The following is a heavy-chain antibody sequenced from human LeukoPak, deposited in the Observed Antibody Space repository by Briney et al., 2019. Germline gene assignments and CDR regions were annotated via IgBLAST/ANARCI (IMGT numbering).Heavy chain of an antibody. Sequence: GGSLTLSCSASGFTFSSYAMSWVRQAPGKGLEWVSAISGSGGSTYYADPVKGRFTISRDTTKNTLYLQINSLRAEDTALYYCAKATNYYGSGSLDYWGQGTLVTVSS. CDR3: AKATNYYGSGSLDY. V-gene: IGHV3-23*01. CDR1: GFTFSSYA. CDR2: ISGSGGST. D-gene: IGHD3-10*01. J-gene: IGHJ4*02.